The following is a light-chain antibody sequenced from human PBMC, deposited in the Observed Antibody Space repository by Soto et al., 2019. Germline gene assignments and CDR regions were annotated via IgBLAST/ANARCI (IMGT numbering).Light chain of an antibody. CDR3: QQSYSSPWA. CDR2: AAS. Sequence: DMQMTQSPSSLYASVGDRVTITCRASQSISSYLNWYQQKPGKAPKLLIYAASNLQSGVPSRFGGSGSGTDFTLTISSLQPEDFATYYCQQSYSSPWAFGQGTKVEIK. CDR1: QSISSY. J-gene: IGKJ1*01. V-gene: IGKV1-39*01.